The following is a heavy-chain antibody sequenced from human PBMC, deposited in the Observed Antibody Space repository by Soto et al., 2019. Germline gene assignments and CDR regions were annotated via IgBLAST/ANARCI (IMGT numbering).Heavy chain of an antibody. CDR1: GYTFNSYG. J-gene: IGHJ4*02. CDR2: ISGYNGNT. CDR3: ARDRGSGWFVY. V-gene: IGHV1-18*01. Sequence: ASVKVSCKASGYTFNSYGVSWVRQAPGQGLEWMGWISGYNGNTNYAQKFQGRVTMTTDTSTSTAYMELRSLRSDDTAVYYCARDRGSGWFVYWGQGTLVTVSS. D-gene: IGHD6-19*01.